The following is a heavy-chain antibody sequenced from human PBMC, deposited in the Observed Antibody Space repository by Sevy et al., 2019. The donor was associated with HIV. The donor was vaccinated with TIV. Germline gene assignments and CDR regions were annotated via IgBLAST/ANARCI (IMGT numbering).Heavy chain of an antibody. CDR2: ITSRSSYI. Sequence: GGSLRLSCAASGFTFSSYSMNWVRQAPGKGLEWVSSITSRSSYIYYADSVKGRFTISRDNAKNSLYLQMNSLRVEDTAVYYCARSWEQQLHDAFDIWGQGTMVTVSS. CDR1: GFTFSSYS. J-gene: IGHJ3*02. CDR3: ARSWEQQLHDAFDI. V-gene: IGHV3-21*01. D-gene: IGHD6-13*01.